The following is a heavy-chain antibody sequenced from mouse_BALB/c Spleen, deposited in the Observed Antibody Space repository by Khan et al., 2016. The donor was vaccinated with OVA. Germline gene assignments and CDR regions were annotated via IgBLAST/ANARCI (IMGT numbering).Heavy chain of an antibody. Sequence: EVQLQESGPSLVKPSQTLSLTCSVTGDSITSGYWNWIRKFPGNKLEYMGYISYSGSTYYNPSLKSRISITRDTSKNQYYLQLNSVTTEETATYYCARYDYDYDGACAYWGQGTLVTVSA. CDR2: ISYSGST. D-gene: IGHD2-4*01. V-gene: IGHV3-8*02. J-gene: IGHJ3*01. CDR3: ARYDYDYDGACAY. CDR1: GDSITSGY.